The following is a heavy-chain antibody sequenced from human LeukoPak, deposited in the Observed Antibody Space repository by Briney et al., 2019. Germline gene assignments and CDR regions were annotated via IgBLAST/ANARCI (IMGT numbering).Heavy chain of an antibody. CDR3: ARATDITAYLDV. V-gene: IGHV4-59*01. CDR2: IYYSGST. D-gene: IGHD1-20*01. J-gene: IGHJ6*02. CDR1: GGSISSYY. Sequence: SETLSLTCTVSGGSISSYYWSWIRQPPGKGLEWIGYIYYSGSTNYNPSLKSRVTISVDTSKNQFSLKLSSVTAADTAVYYCARATDITAYLDVWGQGTTVTVSS.